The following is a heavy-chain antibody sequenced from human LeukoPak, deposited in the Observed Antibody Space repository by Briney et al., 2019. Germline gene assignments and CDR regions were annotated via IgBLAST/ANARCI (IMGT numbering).Heavy chain of an antibody. CDR3: ARGRGHDSSGYYSNFDY. J-gene: IGHJ4*02. CDR2: ISAYNGNT. Sequence: ASVKVSCKASGYTSTSYGISWVRQAPGQGLEWMGWISAYNGNTNYAQKLQGRVTMTTDTSTSTAYMELSSLRSEDTAVYYCARGRGHDSSGYYSNFDYWGQGTLVTVSS. D-gene: IGHD3-22*01. CDR1: GYTSTSYG. V-gene: IGHV1-18*01.